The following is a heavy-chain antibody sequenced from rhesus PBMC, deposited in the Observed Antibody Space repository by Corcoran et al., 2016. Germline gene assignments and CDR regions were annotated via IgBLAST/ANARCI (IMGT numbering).Heavy chain of an antibody. CDR2: INRGRGSP. D-gene: IGHD2-21*01. J-gene: IGHJ1*01. V-gene: IGHV3S42*01. Sequence: EVQLVESGGGLAKPGGSLRLSCVASGFTFSSYWMNWVRQTPGKGLEWISAINRGRGSPYYADSVKGRFTISRDNSKNTLSLQMTSLRAEDTAVYYCATRSGFEYFEFWGQGALVTVSS. CDR3: ATRSGFEYFEF. CDR1: GFTFSSYW.